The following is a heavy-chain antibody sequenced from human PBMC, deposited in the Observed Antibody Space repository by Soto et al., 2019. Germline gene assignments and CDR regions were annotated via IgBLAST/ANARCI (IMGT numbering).Heavy chain of an antibody. D-gene: IGHD6-6*01. CDR1: GYIFTNFY. CDR3: TRGLASGDY. Sequence: QVQLVQPGAEVKKPGASVKFSCKASGYIFTNFYIHWVRQAPGQGLEWIGIINPNGGSTNYAQNFQGIVTMTRDTSTSTSYMNLSSLRSEDTAVYYCTRGLASGDYWGQGALISVSS. V-gene: IGHV1-46*03. J-gene: IGHJ4*02. CDR2: INPNGGST.